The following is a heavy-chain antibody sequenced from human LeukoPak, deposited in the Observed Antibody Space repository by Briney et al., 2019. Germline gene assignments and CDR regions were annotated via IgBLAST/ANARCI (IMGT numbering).Heavy chain of an antibody. CDR2: INHSGST. CDR3: ARLPYYYDSSGYYYFSFDY. V-gene: IGHV4-34*01. D-gene: IGHD3-22*01. Sequence: PSETLSLTCAVYGGSFSGYYWSWIRQPPGKGLEWIGEINHSGSTNYNPSLKSRVTISVDTTKNQFSLKLSSVTAADTAVYYCARLPYYYDSSGYYYFSFDYWGQGTLVTVSS. J-gene: IGHJ4*02. CDR1: GGSFSGYY.